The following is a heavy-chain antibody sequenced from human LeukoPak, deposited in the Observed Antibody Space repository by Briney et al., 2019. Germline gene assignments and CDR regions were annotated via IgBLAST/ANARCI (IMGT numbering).Heavy chain of an antibody. CDR1: GGTFSSYA. CDR2: IIPIFGTA. V-gene: IGHV1-69*05. Sequence: SVKVSCKASGGTFSSYAISWVRQAPGQGLEWMGGIIPIFGTANYAQKFQGRVTITTDESTSTAYMELSSLRSEDTAGYYCARVPREWELLRGFRFDPWGQGTLVTVSS. J-gene: IGHJ5*02. D-gene: IGHD1-26*01. CDR3: ARVPREWELLRGFRFDP.